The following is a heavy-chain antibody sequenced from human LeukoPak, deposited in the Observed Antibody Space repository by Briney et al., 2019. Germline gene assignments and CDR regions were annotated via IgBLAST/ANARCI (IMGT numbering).Heavy chain of an antibody. J-gene: IGHJ4*02. V-gene: IGHV3-74*01. CDR3: ARGVAVVNYFDY. CDR2: INSDGSST. Sequence: PGGSLRLSCAASGFTLSSYWMHWVRQAPGKGLVWVSRINSDGSSTSYADSVKGRFTTSRDNAKNTLYLQMNSLRAEDTAVYYCARGVAVVNYFDYWGQGTLVTVSS. D-gene: IGHD4-23*01. CDR1: GFTLSSYW.